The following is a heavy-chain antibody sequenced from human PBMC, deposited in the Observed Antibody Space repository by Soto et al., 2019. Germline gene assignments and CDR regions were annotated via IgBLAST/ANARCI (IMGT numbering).Heavy chain of an antibody. V-gene: IGHV1-69*13. D-gene: IGHD2-2*01. CDR2: IIPIFGTA. CDR1: GGTFSSYA. J-gene: IGHJ5*02. Sequence: SVKVSCKASGGTFSSYAISWVRQAPGQGLEWMGGIIPIFGTANYAQKFQGRVTITADESTSTAYMELSSLRSEDTAVYYCARDRACSSTSCYSSWFDPWGQGTLVTVSS. CDR3: ARDRACSSTSCYSSWFDP.